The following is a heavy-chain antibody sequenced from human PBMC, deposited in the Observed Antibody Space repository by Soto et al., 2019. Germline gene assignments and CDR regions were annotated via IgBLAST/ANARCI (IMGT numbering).Heavy chain of an antibody. CDR3: ARDLRGHYGP. J-gene: IGHJ3*01. Sequence: GGSLRLSCEGSGFNFRNFNMIWVRQAPGKGLEWVSSVSGSSSYIYYADSVKGRFTVSRDNANNLVFLQMNGLRPEDTAMYYCARDLRGHYGPWGQGTRVTVSS. V-gene: IGHV3-21*06. CDR1: GFNFRNFN. D-gene: IGHD4-17*01. CDR2: VSGSSSYI.